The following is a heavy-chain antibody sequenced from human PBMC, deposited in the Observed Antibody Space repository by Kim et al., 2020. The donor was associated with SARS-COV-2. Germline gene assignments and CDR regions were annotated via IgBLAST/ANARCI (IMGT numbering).Heavy chain of an antibody. CDR3: ARSRSYDYYYYGMDV. D-gene: IGHD3-10*01. Sequence: SVKVSCKASGGTFSSYAISWVRQAPGQGLEWMGGIIPIFGTANYAQKFQGRVTITADESTSTAYMELSSLRSEDTAVYYCARSRSYDYYYYGMDVWGQGTTVTVSS. J-gene: IGHJ6*02. V-gene: IGHV1-69*13. CDR2: IIPIFGTA. CDR1: GGTFSSYA.